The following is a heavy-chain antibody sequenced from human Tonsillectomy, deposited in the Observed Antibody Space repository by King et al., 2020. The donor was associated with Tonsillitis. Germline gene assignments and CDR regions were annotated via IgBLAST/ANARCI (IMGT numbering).Heavy chain of an antibody. CDR2: LIPIYNTA. CDR3: ARGGGYSYGSR. D-gene: IGHD5-18*01. CDR1: GGNFTNYV. Sequence: QLVQSGAEVKKPGSSVKVSCKASGGNFTNYVITWVRQAPGQGLEWMGVLIPIYNTANYAQRFQDRLTITADESTSTTYMELSSLRSDDTAMYFCARGGGYSYGSRWGQGTPVTVSS. V-gene: IGHV1-69*12. J-gene: IGHJ4*02.